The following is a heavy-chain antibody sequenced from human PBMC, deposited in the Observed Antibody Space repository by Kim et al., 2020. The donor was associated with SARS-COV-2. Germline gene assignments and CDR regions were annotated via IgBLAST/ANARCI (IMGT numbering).Heavy chain of an antibody. V-gene: IGHV3-33*01. Sequence: GGSLRLSCAASGFTFSSYGMHWVRQAPGKGLEWVAVIWYDGSNKYYADSVKGRFTISRDNSKNTLYLQMNSLRAEDTAVYYCARGWGSGHYYYYGMDVWGQGTTVTVSS. D-gene: IGHD3-10*01. J-gene: IGHJ6*02. CDR1: GFTFSSYG. CDR3: ARGWGSGHYYYYGMDV. CDR2: IWYDGSNK.